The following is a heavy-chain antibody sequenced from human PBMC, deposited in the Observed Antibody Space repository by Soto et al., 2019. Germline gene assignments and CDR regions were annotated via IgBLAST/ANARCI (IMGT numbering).Heavy chain of an antibody. CDR3: ARASLAVAAPGWFDP. V-gene: IGHV4-38-2*02. Sequence: XETLCLTCSVSGYSISSGYYWGWIRQPPGKGLEWIGSIYHSGSTYYNPSLKSRVTISVDTSKNQFSLKLSSVTAADTAVYYCARASLAVAAPGWFDPWGQGTLVTVSS. J-gene: IGHJ5*02. CDR1: GYSISSGYY. D-gene: IGHD6-19*01. CDR2: IYHSGST.